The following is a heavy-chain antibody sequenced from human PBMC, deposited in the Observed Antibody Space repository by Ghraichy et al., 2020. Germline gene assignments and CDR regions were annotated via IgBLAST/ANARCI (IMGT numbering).Heavy chain of an antibody. V-gene: IGHV1-3*01. CDR3: GRDGSGSYRDYYGMDV. Sequence: ASVKVSCKASGYTFTSYAMHWVRQAPGQRLEWMGWINAGNGNTKYSQKFQGRVTITRDTSASTAYMELSSLRSEDTAVYYCGRDGSGSYRDYYGMDVWGQGTTVTVSS. CDR1: GYTFTSYA. CDR2: INAGNGNT. J-gene: IGHJ6*02. D-gene: IGHD3-10*01.